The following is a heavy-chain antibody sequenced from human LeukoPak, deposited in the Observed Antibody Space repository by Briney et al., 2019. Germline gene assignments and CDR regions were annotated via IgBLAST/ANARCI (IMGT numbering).Heavy chain of an antibody. CDR1: GGSTSSYY. J-gene: IGHJ4*02. Sequence: PSETLSLTCTVSGGSTSSYYWSWIRQPPGKGLEWIGYIYYSGSTNYNPSLKSRVTISVDTSKNQFSLKLSSVTAADTAVYYCARVPPYGEGYFDYWGQGTLVTVSS. V-gene: IGHV4-59*01. CDR2: IYYSGST. CDR3: ARVPPYGEGYFDY. D-gene: IGHD4-17*01.